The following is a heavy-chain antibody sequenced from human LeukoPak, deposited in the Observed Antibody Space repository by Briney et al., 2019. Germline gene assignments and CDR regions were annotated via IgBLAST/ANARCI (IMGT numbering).Heavy chain of an antibody. J-gene: IGHJ4*02. CDR2: INPNSGFT. V-gene: IGHV1-2*02. Sequence: ASVKVSCKASGYTFTGYYMHWVRQAPGQGLEWMGWINPNSGFTNYAQKFQGRVTMTRDTSISTAYMELSRLRSDDTAVYYCARLADCSSSSCRSFDYWGQGTLVTVSS. CDR3: ARLADCSSSSCRSFDY. D-gene: IGHD2-2*01. CDR1: GYTFTGYY.